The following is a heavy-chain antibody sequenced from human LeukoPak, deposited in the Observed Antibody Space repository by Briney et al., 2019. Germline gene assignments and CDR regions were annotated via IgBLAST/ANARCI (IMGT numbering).Heavy chain of an antibody. CDR1: GFTFSNYA. Sequence: PGGSLRLSCVASGFTFSNYAMSWVRQAPGKWLEWVSSVSTSGANIHYADSVKGRFTISRDNSRNTLFLQMTSLRAEDTAVYYCAKVGGRGGYWGEGESYFDHWGQGTLTTVSS. CDR3: AKVGGRGGYWGEGESYFDH. J-gene: IGHJ4*02. V-gene: IGHV3-23*01. CDR2: VSTSGANI. D-gene: IGHD5-24*01.